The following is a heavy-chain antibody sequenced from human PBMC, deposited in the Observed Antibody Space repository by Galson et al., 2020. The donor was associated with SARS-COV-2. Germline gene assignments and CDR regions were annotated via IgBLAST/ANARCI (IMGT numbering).Heavy chain of an antibody. CDR1: GDSISSGYY. D-gene: IGHD3-10*01. Sequence: SETLSLTCTVSGDSISSGYYWSWIRQHPEKGLEWIGYIYYSGTTYYNPSLRSRVSFSVDTSKNQLSLQLSSVTAADTAVYFCARSPITSRVYAMGVWGHGTTVIVSS. V-gene: IGHV4-31*03. CDR3: ARSPITSRVYAMGV. J-gene: IGHJ6*02. CDR2: IYYSGTT.